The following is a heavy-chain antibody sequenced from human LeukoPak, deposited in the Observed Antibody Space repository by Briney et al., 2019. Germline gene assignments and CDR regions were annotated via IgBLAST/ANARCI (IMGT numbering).Heavy chain of an antibody. Sequence: PPGGSLRLSCAASGFTFDDYAMHWVRQAPGKGLEWVSGISWNSGSIGYADSVKGRFTISRDNAKNSLYLQMNSLRAEDTALYYCAKDSNYYDSSGYPDYWGQGTLVTVSS. J-gene: IGHJ4*02. V-gene: IGHV3-9*01. CDR2: ISWNSGSI. CDR1: GFTFDDYA. D-gene: IGHD3-22*01. CDR3: AKDSNYYDSSGYPDY.